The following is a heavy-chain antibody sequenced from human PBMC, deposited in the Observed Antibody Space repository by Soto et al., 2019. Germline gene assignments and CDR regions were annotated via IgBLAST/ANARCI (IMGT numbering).Heavy chain of an antibody. V-gene: IGHV4-59*01. D-gene: IGHD3-22*01. CDR1: GGSISSYY. J-gene: IGHJ4*02. CDR2: IYYSGST. CDR3: ARDGYYYDSSGYYPD. Sequence: QVQLQESGPGLVKPSETLSLTCTVSGGSISSYYWSWIRQPPGKGLEWIGYIYYSGSTNYNPSLKSRVTISVDTSKNQFSLQLSSVTAADTAVYYCARDGYYYDSSGYYPDWGQGTLVTVSS.